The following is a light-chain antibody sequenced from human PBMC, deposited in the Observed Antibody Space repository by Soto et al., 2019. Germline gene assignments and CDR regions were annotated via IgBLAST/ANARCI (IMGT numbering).Light chain of an antibody. CDR2: HVT. Sequence: QSAPTQPASVSGSPRQSISISCTGTSSELAIYNYVSCYQQQPGKAPERIINHVTNRPSGVSKRLPGSRSGGTASLTLSWLQAEDEADYYCSSYTDSSNDVGGTGTKVTV. V-gene: IGLV2-14*03. CDR3: SSYTDSSNDV. J-gene: IGLJ1*01. CDR1: SSELAIYNY.